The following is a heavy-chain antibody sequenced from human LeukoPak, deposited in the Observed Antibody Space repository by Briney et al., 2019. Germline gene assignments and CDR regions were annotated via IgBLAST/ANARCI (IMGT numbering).Heavy chain of an antibody. Sequence: PGSSLRLSCAASGFTFSSYAMRWVRQAPGKVLELLAVISYDGSNKYYADSVNGRFTISRDNSKNTLYLQMNSLRAEDTSVDYCAREYQSYELRDWGQGTLVTVSS. CDR2: ISYDGSNK. CDR1: GFTFSSYA. D-gene: IGHD1-7*01. J-gene: IGHJ4*02. V-gene: IGHV3-30-3*01. CDR3: AREYQSYELRD.